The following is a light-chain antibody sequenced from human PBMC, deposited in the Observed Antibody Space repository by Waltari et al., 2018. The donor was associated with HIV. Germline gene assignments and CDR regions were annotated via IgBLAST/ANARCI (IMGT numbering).Light chain of an antibody. J-gene: IGLJ1*01. CDR3: QSYDSSLSGYV. Sequence: QSVLTQPPSVSGAPGQRVTISCTGSSPHIGAGCAVHWYQQLPGTAPKLLIYGNSNRPSGVPDRFSGSKSGTSASLAITGLQAEDEADYYCQSYDSSLSGYVFGTGTKVTVL. CDR1: SPHIGAGCA. V-gene: IGLV1-40*01. CDR2: GNS.